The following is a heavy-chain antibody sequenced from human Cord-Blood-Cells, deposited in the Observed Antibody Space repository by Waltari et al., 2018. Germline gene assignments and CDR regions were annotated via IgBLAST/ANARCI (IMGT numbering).Heavy chain of an antibody. CDR2: TYYRSKWYN. CDR1: GDSVSSNSAA. V-gene: IGHV6-1*01. Sequence: QVQLQQSGPGLVKPSQTLSLTCAISGDSVSSNSAAWNWLRQSPSRGLEWLGRTYYRSKWYNDYAVSVKSRITINPDTSKNQFSLQLNSVTPEDTAVYYCARERGRVAARHDAFDIWGQGTMVTVSS. J-gene: IGHJ3*02. D-gene: IGHD6-6*01. CDR3: ARERGRVAARHDAFDI.